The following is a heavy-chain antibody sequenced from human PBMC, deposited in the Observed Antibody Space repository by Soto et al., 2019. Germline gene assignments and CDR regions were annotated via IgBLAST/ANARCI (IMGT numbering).Heavy chain of an antibody. Sequence: ASVKVSCKASGYTFTGYYMHWVRQAPGQGLEWMGWINPNSGGTNYAQKFQGRVTMTRDTSISTAYMELSRLRSDDTAVYYCARGALCSGGSCYRGEYLDYWGQGTLVTSPQ. CDR2: INPNSGGT. D-gene: IGHD2-15*01. CDR1: GYTFTGYY. CDR3: ARGALCSGGSCYRGEYLDY. J-gene: IGHJ4*02. V-gene: IGHV1-2*02.